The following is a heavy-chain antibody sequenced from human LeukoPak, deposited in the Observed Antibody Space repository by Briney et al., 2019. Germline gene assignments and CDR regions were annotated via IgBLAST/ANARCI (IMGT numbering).Heavy chain of an antibody. CDR1: GGSISSYY. Sequence: PSETLSLTCTVSGGSISSYYWSWIRQPPGKGLEWIGYIYYSGSTNYNPSLKSRVTISVDTSKNQFSLKLSSVTAADTAVYYCARHRAGITIFGVAPRTYGMDVWGQGTTVTASS. V-gene: IGHV4-59*08. J-gene: IGHJ6*02. D-gene: IGHD3-3*01. CDR3: ARHRAGITIFGVAPRTYGMDV. CDR2: IYYSGST.